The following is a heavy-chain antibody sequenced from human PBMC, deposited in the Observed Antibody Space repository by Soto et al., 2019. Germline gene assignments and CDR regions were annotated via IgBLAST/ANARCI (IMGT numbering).Heavy chain of an antibody. CDR1: GFTFSSYD. J-gene: IGHJ6*03. CDR2: TGAAGDT. CDR3: ARGATRSFYYMDV. V-gene: IGHV3-13*01. Sequence: EVQLVESGGGLVQPGGSLRLSCAASGFTFSSYDMHWVRQATGKGLEWVSSTGAAGDTSYPGSVKGRFTISRENAKNSLDLQMNSLRAGDTAVYYCARGATRSFYYMDVWGKGTTVTVFS. D-gene: IGHD1-1*01.